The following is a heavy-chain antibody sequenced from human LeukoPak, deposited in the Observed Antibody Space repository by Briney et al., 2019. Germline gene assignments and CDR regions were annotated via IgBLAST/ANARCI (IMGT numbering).Heavy chain of an antibody. Sequence: ASVKVSCQASGYTFTSYGISWVRQAPGQGREWMGWIRAYNGNTNYAQKLQGRVTMTTDTSTSTAYMELRSLRSDDTAVYYCARDPVLTHWYSDLWGRGTLVTVSS. CDR3: ARDPVLTHWYSDL. CDR1: GYTFTSYG. CDR2: IRAYNGNT. V-gene: IGHV1-18*01. D-gene: IGHD2-8*01. J-gene: IGHJ2*01.